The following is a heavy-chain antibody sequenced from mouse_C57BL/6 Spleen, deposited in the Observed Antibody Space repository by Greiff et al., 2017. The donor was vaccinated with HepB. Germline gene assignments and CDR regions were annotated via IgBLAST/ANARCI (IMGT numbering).Heavy chain of an antibody. D-gene: IGHD1-1*01. Sequence: VHVKQSGPELVKPGASVKMSCKASGYTFTDYNMHWVKQSHGKSLEWIGYINPNNGGTSYNQKFKGKATLTVNKSSSTAYMELRSLTSEDSAVYYCARDSIYYYGSSYGWFAYWGQGTLVTVSA. CDR2: INPNNGGT. CDR1: GYTFTDYN. J-gene: IGHJ3*01. V-gene: IGHV1-22*01. CDR3: ARDSIYYYGSSYGWFAY.